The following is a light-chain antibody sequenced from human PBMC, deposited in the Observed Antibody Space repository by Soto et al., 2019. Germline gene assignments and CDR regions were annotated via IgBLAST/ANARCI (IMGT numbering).Light chain of an antibody. CDR1: QDISNY. CDR2: DAS. Sequence: SQLPPTPSSLSAAVGDRVTVTCQASQDISNYLNWYQQKPGKAPKLLIYDASNLQSGVPSRISGSGSGTDFTLTISSLQPEDFATYYCQQANSFPITFGQGTRLEIK. J-gene: IGKJ5*01. CDR3: QQANSFPIT. V-gene: IGKV1-12*01.